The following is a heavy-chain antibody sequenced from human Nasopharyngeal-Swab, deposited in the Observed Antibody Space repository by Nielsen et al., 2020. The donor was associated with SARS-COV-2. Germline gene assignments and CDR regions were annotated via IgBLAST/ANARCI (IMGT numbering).Heavy chain of an antibody. D-gene: IGHD2-15*01. CDR3: TRCGGGCYSGRDY. J-gene: IGHJ4*02. Sequence: GGSLSPSFAASGFTFSDPAIHWVRQAPGKGLGWVGRSRSKGNNYATAYSASVKGRFIIFRDDPTNTAYLQMNSLKTEDTAMYYCTRCGGGCYSGRDYWGQGTLVTVSS. CDR2: SRSKGNNYAT. CDR1: GFTFSDPA. V-gene: IGHV3-73*01.